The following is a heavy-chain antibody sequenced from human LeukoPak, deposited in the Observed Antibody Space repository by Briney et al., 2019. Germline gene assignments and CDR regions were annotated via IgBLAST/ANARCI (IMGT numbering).Heavy chain of an antibody. D-gene: IGHD5-24*01. CDR2: IYYSGST. Sequence: PGGSLRLSCTVSGFTVSSNSMSWVRQPPGKGLEWIGSIYYSGSTYYNPSLKSRVTISVDTSKNQFSLKLSSVTAADTAVYYCARVRPPEMATTAAPYYFDYWGQGTLVTVSS. J-gene: IGHJ4*02. V-gene: IGHV4-39*07. CDR1: GFTVSSNS. CDR3: ARVRPPEMATTAAPYYFDY.